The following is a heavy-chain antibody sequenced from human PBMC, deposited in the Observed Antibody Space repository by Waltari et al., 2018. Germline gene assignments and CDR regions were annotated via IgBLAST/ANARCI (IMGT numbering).Heavy chain of an antibody. CDR3: ARAPEGDGYNLSWYFDL. Sequence: EVQLVESGGGLVQPGGSLRLSCAASGFTVSSTYMSWVRQAPGKGLEWVSVIYSGGSTYYADSVKGRFTISRDNSKNTLYLQMNSLRAEDTAVYYCARAPEGDGYNLSWYFDLWGRGTLVTVSS. CDR2: IYSGGST. CDR1: GFTVSSTY. V-gene: IGHV3-66*02. D-gene: IGHD5-12*01. J-gene: IGHJ2*01.